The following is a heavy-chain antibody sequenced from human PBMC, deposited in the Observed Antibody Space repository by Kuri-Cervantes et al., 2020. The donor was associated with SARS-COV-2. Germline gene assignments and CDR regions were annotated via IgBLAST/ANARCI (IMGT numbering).Heavy chain of an antibody. CDR1: GYAFIDHY. D-gene: IGHD1/OR15-1a*01. CDR2: IDPENGET. J-gene: IGHJ4*02. Sequence: ASVKVSCKVSGYAFIDHYMHWLQQAPGKGPEWMGLIDPENGETKYAEKFQGRLTLTADTSTDTAYMELSGLRSEDTAVYYCATNTGQWGQVTQVTVSS. V-gene: IGHV1-69-2*01. CDR3: ATNTGQ.